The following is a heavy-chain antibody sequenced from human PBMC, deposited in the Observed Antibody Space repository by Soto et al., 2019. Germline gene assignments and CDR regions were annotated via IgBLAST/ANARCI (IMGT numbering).Heavy chain of an antibody. CDR1: GFTFSSFW. V-gene: IGHV3-7*03. CDR3: ARDPGKTSGWGPFDI. J-gene: IGHJ3*02. CDR2: IWPDGSET. D-gene: IGHD1-1*01. Sequence: EVQLVESGGNWVQPGGSQRLSCAASGFTFSSFWMTWVRQTPGTGLEWVATIWPDGSETRYVDSVKGRFTISRDNPTNSLYLQMNNLGVEDTAVYYCARDPGKTSGWGPFDIWGQGTKVTVS.